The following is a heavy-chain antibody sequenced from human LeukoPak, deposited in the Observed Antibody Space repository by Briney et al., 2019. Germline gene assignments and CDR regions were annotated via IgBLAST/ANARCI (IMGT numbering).Heavy chain of an antibody. V-gene: IGHV4-59*01. J-gene: IGHJ6*02. CDR2: SGSA. CDR1: GGSISSYY. CDR3: ARANDYYYYGMDV. Sequence: SETLSLTCTVSGGSISSYYCSWIRQPPGKGLEWIGYSGSANYNPSLKSRVTISVDTSKNQFSLKLSSVTAADTAVYYCARANDYYYYGMDVWGQGTTVTVSS.